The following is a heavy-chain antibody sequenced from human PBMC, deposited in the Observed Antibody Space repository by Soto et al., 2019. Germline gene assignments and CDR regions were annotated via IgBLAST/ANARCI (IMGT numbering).Heavy chain of an antibody. Sequence: VQLVESGGGVVQPGRSLRLSCAASGFTFSSYAMHWVRQAPGKGLEWVAVISYDGSNKYYADSVKGRFTISRDNSKNTLYLQMNSLRAEDTAVYYCARDGRVGQWLAFDYWGQGTLVTVSS. CDR2: ISYDGSNK. V-gene: IGHV3-30-3*01. D-gene: IGHD6-19*01. J-gene: IGHJ4*02. CDR3: ARDGRVGQWLAFDY. CDR1: GFTFSSYA.